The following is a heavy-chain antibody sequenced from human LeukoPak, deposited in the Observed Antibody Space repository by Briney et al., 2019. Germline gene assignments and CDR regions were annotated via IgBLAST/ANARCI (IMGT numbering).Heavy chain of an antibody. CDR1: GGFINSSAYY. V-gene: IGHV4-31*03. D-gene: IGHD2-15*01. CDR2: IYYSGSN. Sequence: SGALSLTCTVSGGFINSSAYYWTWIRQHPGKGLEWIGYIYYSGSNYYNPSLKSRVTISVDTSKNQFSLKLSSVTAADTAVYYCAGCSGGSPIDAFHIWGQGTVVTVSS. CDR3: AGCSGGSPIDAFHI. J-gene: IGHJ3*02.